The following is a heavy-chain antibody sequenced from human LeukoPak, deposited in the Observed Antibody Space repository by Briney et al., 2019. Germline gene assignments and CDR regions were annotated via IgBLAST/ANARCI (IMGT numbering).Heavy chain of an antibody. CDR2: ISSSGSTI. CDR1: GFTFSDYY. CDR3: AREYYDILTGYYTLHDDAFDI. D-gene: IGHD3-9*01. Sequence: GGSLRLSCAASGFTFSDYYMSWIRQAPGKGLEWVSYISSSGSTIYYADSVKGRFTISRDNAKNSLYLQMNSLRAEDTAVYYCAREYYDILTGYYTLHDDAFDIWGQGTMVTVSS. J-gene: IGHJ3*02. V-gene: IGHV3-11*01.